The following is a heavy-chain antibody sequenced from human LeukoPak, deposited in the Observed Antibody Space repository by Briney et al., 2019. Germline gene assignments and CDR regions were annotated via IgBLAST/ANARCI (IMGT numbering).Heavy chain of an antibody. CDR3: AKAGPGFGFDY. V-gene: IGHV3-48*01. D-gene: IGHD3-10*01. J-gene: IGHJ4*02. CDR1: GFNFRSYS. Sequence: GGSLRLSCAASGFNFRSYSMNWVRQAPGKGLEWVSYISSLSGTIYYADSVKGRFIISRDNAKNSLYLHMNSLRAEDTAVYYCAKAGPGFGFDYWGQGTLVTVSS. CDR2: ISSLSGTI.